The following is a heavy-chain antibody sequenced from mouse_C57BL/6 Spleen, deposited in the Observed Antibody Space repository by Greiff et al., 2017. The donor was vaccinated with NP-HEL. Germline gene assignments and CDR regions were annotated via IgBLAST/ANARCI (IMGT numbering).Heavy chain of an antibody. D-gene: IGHD1-1*01. CDR1: GFTITDYY. V-gene: IGHV14-2*01. CDR3: AREDYSSSWYFDV. Sequence: VQLQQSGAELVKPGASVKLSCTASGFTITDYYMHWVKQRTEQGLEWIGRIDPEDGETKYAPKFKGKATMTADTSSNTAYLQLSSLTSEDTAVYYCAREDYSSSWYFDVWGTGTTVTVSS. J-gene: IGHJ1*03. CDR2: IDPEDGET.